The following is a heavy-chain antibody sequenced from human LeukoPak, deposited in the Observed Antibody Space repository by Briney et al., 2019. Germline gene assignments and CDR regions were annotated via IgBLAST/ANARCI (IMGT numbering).Heavy chain of an antibody. Sequence: GGSLRLSCAASGFTFSSYWMHWVRQAPGKGLVWVSRINSDGSSTFYADSVKGRFTISRDNAKNTLYLQMNSLRDEDTAVYYCTRGTGYSIFDYWGQGTLVTISS. CDR1: GFTFSSYW. CDR2: INSDGSST. V-gene: IGHV3-74*01. D-gene: IGHD3/OR15-3a*01. CDR3: TRGTGYSIFDY. J-gene: IGHJ4*02.